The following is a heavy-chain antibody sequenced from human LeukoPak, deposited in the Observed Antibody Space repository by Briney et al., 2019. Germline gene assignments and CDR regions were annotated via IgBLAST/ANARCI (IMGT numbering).Heavy chain of an antibody. CDR3: ARQRYCSGGSCSYRGFDY. CDR2: IYPGDSDT. Sequence: GESLKISCKGSGYSFTSYWIGWVRPMPGKGLEWMGIIYPGDSDTRYSPSFQGQVTISADKSISTAYLQWSSLKASDTAMYYCARQRYCSGGSCSYRGFDYWGQGTLVTVSS. CDR1: GYSFTSYW. V-gene: IGHV5-51*01. D-gene: IGHD2-15*01. J-gene: IGHJ4*02.